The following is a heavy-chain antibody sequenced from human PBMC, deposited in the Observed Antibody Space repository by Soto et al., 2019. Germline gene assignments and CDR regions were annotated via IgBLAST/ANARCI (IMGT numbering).Heavy chain of an antibody. D-gene: IGHD3-22*01. V-gene: IGHV1-2*02. Sequence: GASVKVSCKASGYTFTGYYMHWVRQAPGQGLEWMGWINPNSGGTNYAQKFQGRVTMTRDTSISTAYMELSRLRSDDTAVYYCARDRADYYDSSGYYNWFDPWGQGTLVTVSS. J-gene: IGHJ5*02. CDR1: GYTFTGYY. CDR2: INPNSGGT. CDR3: ARDRADYYDSSGYYNWFDP.